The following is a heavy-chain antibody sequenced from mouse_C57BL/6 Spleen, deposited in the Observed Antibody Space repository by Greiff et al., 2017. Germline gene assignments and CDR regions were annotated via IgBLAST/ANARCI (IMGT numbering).Heavy chain of an antibody. V-gene: IGHV5-6*01. CDR1: GFTFSSYG. J-gene: IGHJ3*01. D-gene: IGHD2-3*01. CDR2: ISSGGSYT. CDR3: ARQDGYPWFAY. Sequence: EVQGVESGGDLVKPGGSLKLSCAASGFTFSSYGMSWVRQTPDKRLEWVATISSGGSYTYYPDSVKGRFTISRDNAKNTLYLQMSSLKSEDTAMYYCARQDGYPWFAYWGQGTLVTVSA.